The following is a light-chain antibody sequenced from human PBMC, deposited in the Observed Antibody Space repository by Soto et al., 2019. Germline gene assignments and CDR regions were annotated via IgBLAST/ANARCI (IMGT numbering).Light chain of an antibody. Sequence: EIVLTQSPAGLSLSPGERVTLSCRASQSVSSYLAWYQQKPGQAPRLLIYDASNRATGIPARFSGSGSGTDFTLTISSLEPEDFAVYYCQQRSNWPITFGQGTRLEIK. CDR3: QQRSNWPIT. V-gene: IGKV3-11*01. J-gene: IGKJ5*01. CDR2: DAS. CDR1: QSVSSY.